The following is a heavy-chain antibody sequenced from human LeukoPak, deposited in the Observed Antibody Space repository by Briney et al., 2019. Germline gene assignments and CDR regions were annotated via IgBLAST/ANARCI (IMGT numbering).Heavy chain of an antibody. CDR3: ARATAAGTDIDY. CDR2: IIPIFGTA. V-gene: IGHV1-69*06. D-gene: IGHD6-13*01. Sequence: ASVKVSCKASGGTFSSYAISWVRQAPGQGLEWMGGIIPIFGTANYAQKFQGRVTITADKSTSTAYMELSSLGSEDTAVYYCARATAAGTDIDYWGQGTLVTVSS. J-gene: IGHJ4*02. CDR1: GGTFSSYA.